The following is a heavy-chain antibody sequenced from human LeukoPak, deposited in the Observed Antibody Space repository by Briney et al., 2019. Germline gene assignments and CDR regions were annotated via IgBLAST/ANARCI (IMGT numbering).Heavy chain of an antibody. V-gene: IGHV3-23*01. Sequence: GGSLRLSCAASGFTFSSYAMSWVRQAPGKGLEWVSAISGSGGSTYYADSVKGRFTISRDNSKNTLYLQMNSLRAEDTAVYYCARDPRWFGEFDYWGQGTLVAVSS. CDR1: GFTFSSYA. D-gene: IGHD3-10*01. CDR3: ARDPRWFGEFDY. J-gene: IGHJ4*02. CDR2: ISGSGGST.